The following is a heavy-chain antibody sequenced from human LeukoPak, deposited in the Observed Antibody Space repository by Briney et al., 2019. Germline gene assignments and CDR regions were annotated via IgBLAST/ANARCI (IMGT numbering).Heavy chain of an antibody. D-gene: IGHD1-26*01. CDR1: GFALRTYG. V-gene: IGHV3-30*03. J-gene: IGHJ5*02. CDR2: ISYDGSNK. Sequence: GGSLRLSCAASGFALRTYGMHWVRQAPGKGLEWVAHISYDGSNKDYADSVKGRFTISKDNSKNTLYLQMNSLRAEDTAVYYCARDGGSGSYFPYNWFDPWGQGTLVTVSS. CDR3: ARDGGSGSYFPYNWFDP.